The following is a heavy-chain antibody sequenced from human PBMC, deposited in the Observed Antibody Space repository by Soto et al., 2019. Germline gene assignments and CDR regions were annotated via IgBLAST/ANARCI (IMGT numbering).Heavy chain of an antibody. Sequence: SETLSLTCTVSGGSISSSSYYWGWIRQPPGKGLEWIGSIYYSGSTYYNPSLKSRVTISVDTSKNQFSLKLSSVTAADTAVYYCARRYYHYYGMDVWGQGTTVTVSS. J-gene: IGHJ6*02. CDR2: IYYSGST. V-gene: IGHV4-39*01. CDR3: ARRYYHYYGMDV. CDR1: GGSISSSSYY.